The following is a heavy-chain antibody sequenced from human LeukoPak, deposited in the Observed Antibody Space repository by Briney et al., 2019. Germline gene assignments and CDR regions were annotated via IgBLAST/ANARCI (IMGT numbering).Heavy chain of an antibody. D-gene: IGHD4-17*01. CDR2: IYYSGST. J-gene: IGHJ4*02. Sequence: SETLSLTCTVCGGSISSYYWSWIRQRPGKGLEWIGYIYYSGSTNYNPSLKSRVTISVDTSKNQFSLKLSSVTAADPAVYYCARHKGMYGDPYFDYWGQGTLVTVSS. CDR1: GGSISSYY. CDR3: ARHKGMYGDPYFDY. V-gene: IGHV4-59*08.